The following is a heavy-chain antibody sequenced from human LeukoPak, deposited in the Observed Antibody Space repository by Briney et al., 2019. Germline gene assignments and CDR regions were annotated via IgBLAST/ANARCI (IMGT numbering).Heavy chain of an antibody. J-gene: IGHJ4*02. V-gene: IGHV3-20*04. CDR2: INWNGGST. D-gene: IGHD3-10*01. CDR3: ARKRYYGSGSQFDY. Sequence: RPGGSLRLSCAASGFTFDDYGMSWVRQAPGKGLEWVSGINWNGGSTGYADSVKGRFTISRDDAKNSLYLQMNSLRAEDTALYYCARKRYYGSGSQFDYWGQGTLVTVPS. CDR1: GFTFDDYG.